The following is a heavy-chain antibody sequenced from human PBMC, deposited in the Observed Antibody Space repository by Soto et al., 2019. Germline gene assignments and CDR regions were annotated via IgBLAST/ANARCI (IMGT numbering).Heavy chain of an antibody. CDR1: GGSFSGYY. CDR3: ARAPGAVAGTGVDY. J-gene: IGHJ4*02. V-gene: IGHV4-34*01. CDR2: INHSGST. D-gene: IGHD6-19*01. Sequence: SETLSLTCAVYGGSFSGYYWSWIRQPPGKGLEWIGEINHSGSTNYNPSLKSRVTITVDTSKNQFSQKLSSVTAADTAVYYCARAPGAVAGTGVDYWGQGTLVTDSS.